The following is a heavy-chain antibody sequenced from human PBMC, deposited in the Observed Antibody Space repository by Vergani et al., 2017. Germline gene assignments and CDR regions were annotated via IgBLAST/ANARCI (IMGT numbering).Heavy chain of an antibody. CDR3: ARQFCGGDCNSFRADFFQH. J-gene: IGHJ1*01. V-gene: IGHV4-38-2*01. CDR2: IYHRGYA. D-gene: IGHD2-21*02. CDR1: GYSITSGHY. Sequence: QVQLQESGPGLVKPSETLSLTCAVSGYSITSGHYWGWIRQPPGKGLEWIGSIYHRGYAYYNPSLKSRVTISVDTSKNQFSLQLNSVTAADTAFYYCARQFCGGDCNSFRADFFQHWGQGALLTVSS.